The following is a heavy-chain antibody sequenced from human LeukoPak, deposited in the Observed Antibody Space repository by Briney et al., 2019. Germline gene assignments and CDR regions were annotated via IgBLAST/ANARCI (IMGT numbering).Heavy chain of an antibody. J-gene: IGHJ4*02. Sequence: GGSLRLSCAASGFIFSSYGMHWVRQAPGKGLEWVAVIWYGGSNKYYADSVKGRFTISRDNSKNTLYLQMNSLRAEDTAVYYCARGREAVAGTGILGYYFDYWGQGTLVTVSS. CDR3: ARGREAVAGTGILGYYFDY. CDR2: IWYGGSNK. V-gene: IGHV3-33*08. D-gene: IGHD6-19*01. CDR1: GFIFSSYG.